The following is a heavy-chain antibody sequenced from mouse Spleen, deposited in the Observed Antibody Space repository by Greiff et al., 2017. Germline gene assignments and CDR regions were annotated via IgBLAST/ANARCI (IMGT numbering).Heavy chain of an antibody. CDR3: ARTYYRYFDY. D-gene: IGHD2-14*01. CDR1: GFTFTDYY. CDR2: IRNKANGYTT. J-gene: IGHJ2*01. Sequence: EVKLMESGGGLVQPGGSLSLSCAASGFTFTDYYMSWVRQPPGKALEWLGFIRNKANGYTTEYSASVKGRFTISRDNSQSILYLQMNALRAEDSATYYCARTYYRYFDYWGQGTTLTVSS. V-gene: IGHV7-3*01.